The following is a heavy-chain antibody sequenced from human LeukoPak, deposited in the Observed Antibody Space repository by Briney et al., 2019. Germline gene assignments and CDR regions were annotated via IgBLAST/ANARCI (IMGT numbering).Heavy chain of an antibody. CDR1: RFTFSNYY. Sequence: GGSLRLSCAASRFTFSNYYMHWVRQAPGKGLVWVSRINSDGSSTTSADSVKGRFTISRDNAKNTLYLQMNSLRAEDTAVYYCAKGGATVIDYWGQGTLVTVSS. J-gene: IGHJ4*02. D-gene: IGHD4-17*01. CDR3: AKGGATVIDY. CDR2: INSDGSST. V-gene: IGHV3-74*01.